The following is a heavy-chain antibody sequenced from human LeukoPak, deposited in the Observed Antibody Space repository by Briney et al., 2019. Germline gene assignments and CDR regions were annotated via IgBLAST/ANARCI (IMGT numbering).Heavy chain of an antibody. Sequence: GGSLRLSCAASGFRFRTYAMSWVRQAPGKGLEWVSAISDDSGKIYYADSVKGRFTISRDNSKSTLFMQMYSLRAEDTAVYYCAREYDSSWPSWGQGTRVTVSS. D-gene: IGHD3-22*01. CDR3: AREYDSSWPS. CDR1: GFRFRTYA. CDR2: ISDDSGKI. V-gene: IGHV3-23*01. J-gene: IGHJ5*02.